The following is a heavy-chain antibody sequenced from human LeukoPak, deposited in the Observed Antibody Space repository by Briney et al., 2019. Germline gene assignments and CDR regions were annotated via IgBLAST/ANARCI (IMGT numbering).Heavy chain of an antibody. J-gene: IGHJ4*02. CDR1: GFTFSSYE. Sequence: PGGSLRLSCAASGFTFSSYEMNWVRQAPGKGLEWVSYISSSGSTIYYADSVKGRFTISRDNAKNSLYLQMNSLRAEDTAVYYCAKGPVTVLRYSSGWYYFDYWGQGTLVTVSS. CDR3: AKGPVTVLRYSSGWYYFDY. V-gene: IGHV3-48*03. CDR2: ISSSGSTI. D-gene: IGHD6-19*01.